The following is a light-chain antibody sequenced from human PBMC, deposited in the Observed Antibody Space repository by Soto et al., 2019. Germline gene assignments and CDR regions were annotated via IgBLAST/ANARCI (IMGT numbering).Light chain of an antibody. Sequence: DLVLTQSPLSLPVTPREPASISCRSSQSLLQSNGNNHVDWYLQRPGQSPQLLLYLASSRASGVPDRFSGSGSGTELSLEISRVEAEDVGVYYCLQAAQSPLTFGQGTRLEIK. CDR1: QSLLQSNGNNH. CDR2: LAS. V-gene: IGKV2-28*01. CDR3: LQAAQSPLT. J-gene: IGKJ5*01.